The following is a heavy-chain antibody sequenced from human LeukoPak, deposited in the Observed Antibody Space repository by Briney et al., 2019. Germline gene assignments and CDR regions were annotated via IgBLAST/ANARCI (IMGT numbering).Heavy chain of an antibody. J-gene: IGHJ4*02. CDR3: ARVRPWVSFDF. D-gene: IGHD1-26*01. Sequence: GGSLRLSCAASGFTFSSYWMSWVRQAPGKGLEWVANIKQDGSEKYYVDSVKGRFTISGDNAENSLYLQMNSLRAEDTAVYYCARVRPWVSFDFWGQGILVTVSS. CDR2: IKQDGSEK. V-gene: IGHV3-7*01. CDR1: GFTFSSYW.